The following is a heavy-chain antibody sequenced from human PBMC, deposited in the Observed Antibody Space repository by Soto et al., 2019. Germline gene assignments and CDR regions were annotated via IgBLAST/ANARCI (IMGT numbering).Heavy chain of an antibody. Sequence: QVQLQQWGAGLLKPSETLSLTCAVYGGSFSGYYWSWIRQPPGKGLEWIGEINHSGSTNYNPSLKSRVTISGDTSKNQFSLKLSSVPAADTAVYYCARRDDTDFDYYYYGMDVWGQGTTVTVSS. CDR3: ARRDDTDFDYYYYGMDV. V-gene: IGHV4-34*01. CDR1: GGSFSGYY. D-gene: IGHD3-22*01. J-gene: IGHJ6*02. CDR2: INHSGST.